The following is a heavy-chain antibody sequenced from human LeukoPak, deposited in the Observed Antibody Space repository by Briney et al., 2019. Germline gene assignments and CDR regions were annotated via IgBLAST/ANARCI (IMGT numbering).Heavy chain of an antibody. D-gene: IGHD6-19*01. CDR2: INHSGST. CDR3: AKDRDISEWYKDAFDV. CDR1: GGSFSGYY. Sequence: SETLSLTCAVYGGSFSGYYWSWIRQPPGKGLEWIGEINHSGSTNYNPSLKSRVTISVDTSKNQFSLKLSSVTAADTAVYYCAKDRDISEWYKDAFDVWGQGTMVTVSS. J-gene: IGHJ3*01. V-gene: IGHV4-34*01.